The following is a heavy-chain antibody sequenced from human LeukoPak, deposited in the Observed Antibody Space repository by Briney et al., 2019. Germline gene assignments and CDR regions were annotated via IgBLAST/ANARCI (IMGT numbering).Heavy chain of an antibody. CDR2: ISSSGSTI. Sequence: GGSLRLSCAASGFTFSSYEMNWVRQAPGKGLEWVSYISSSGSTIYYADSVKGRFTISRGNAKNSLYLQMNSLRAEDTAVYYCARDHGETFDYWGQGTLVTVSS. CDR3: ARDHGETFDY. J-gene: IGHJ4*02. D-gene: IGHD7-27*01. V-gene: IGHV3-48*03. CDR1: GFTFSSYE.